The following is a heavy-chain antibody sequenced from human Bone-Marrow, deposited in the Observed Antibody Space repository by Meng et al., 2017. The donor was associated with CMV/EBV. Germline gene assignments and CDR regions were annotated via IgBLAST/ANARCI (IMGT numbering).Heavy chain of an antibody. J-gene: IGHJ6*02. D-gene: IGHD2-2*01. CDR3: VRHIIVVPARGYGVNV. V-gene: IGHV4-38-2*01. CDR2: INDSGST. CDR1: GHSISSDYF. Sequence: GSLRLSCRVSGHSISSDYFWGWVRQPPGKGLEWVGINDSGSTYNNPSLKSRVAISVDTSGTQFSLTLSSVTAADTAVYYCVRHIIVVPARGYGVNVWGQRTTVTVSS.